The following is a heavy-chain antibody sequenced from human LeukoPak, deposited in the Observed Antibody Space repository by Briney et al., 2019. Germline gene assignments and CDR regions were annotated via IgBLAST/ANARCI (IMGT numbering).Heavy chain of an antibody. J-gene: IGHJ4*02. Sequence: GGSLRLSCAASGFTFSSYAMSWVRQAPGKGLEWVSAISAGGGSTYFADSVKGRFTISRDNSKNTLYLQMNSLRAEDTAVYYCAKGGKTTVVKGGAYFDYWGQGTLVTVSS. CDR1: GFTFSSYA. CDR2: ISAGGGST. D-gene: IGHD4-23*01. V-gene: IGHV3-23*01. CDR3: AKGGKTTVVKGGAYFDY.